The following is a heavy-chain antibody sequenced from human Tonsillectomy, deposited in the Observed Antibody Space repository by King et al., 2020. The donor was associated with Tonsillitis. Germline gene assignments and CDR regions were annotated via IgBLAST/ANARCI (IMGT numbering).Heavy chain of an antibody. J-gene: IGHJ3*01. CDR3: ARDNTRYGDYVNAFDV. CDR2: IDSSSSYI. CDR1: GFPFSNYI. Sequence: VQLVASGGGLVKPGGSLRLSCAASGFPFSNYIMNWVRRAPGKGLEWVASIDSSSSYIYYAGSVKGRFTISRDDAKNSLYLILNSLRVEDTAVYYCARDNTRYGDYVNAFDVWGQGTGVTVSS. V-gene: IGHV3-21*01. D-gene: IGHD5-12*01.